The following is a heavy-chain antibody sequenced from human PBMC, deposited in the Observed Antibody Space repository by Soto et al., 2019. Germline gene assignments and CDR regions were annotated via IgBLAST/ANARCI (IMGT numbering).Heavy chain of an antibody. J-gene: IGHJ4*02. Sequence: EVHLVESGEGLVQPGGSLRLSCAASGFTFRYYWLHWVRQVPGRGPVWVSGINNDGSDTFYADFVEGRFTISRDNAKNTVYLKMDSQRADDTAVYYGGRLFECWGQGTLVTVPS. V-gene: IGHV3-74*01. CDR1: GFTFRYYW. CDR3: GRLFEC. CDR2: INNDGSDT.